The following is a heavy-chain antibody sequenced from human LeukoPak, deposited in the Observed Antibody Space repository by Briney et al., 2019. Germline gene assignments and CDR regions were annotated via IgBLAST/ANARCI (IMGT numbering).Heavy chain of an antibody. CDR2: IYTSGST. J-gene: IGHJ6*03. D-gene: IGHD2-2*01. CDR3: AREKDCSSISCYDDYYYMDV. Sequence: SQTLFLTCTVSGGSISSGNYYWSWIRQPAGKGLEWIGRIYTSGSTNYSPSLKSRVTISVDTSKNQFSLKLSSVTAADTAVYYCAREKDCSSISCYDDYYYMDVWGKGTTVTVSS. V-gene: IGHV4-61*02. CDR1: GGSISSGNYY.